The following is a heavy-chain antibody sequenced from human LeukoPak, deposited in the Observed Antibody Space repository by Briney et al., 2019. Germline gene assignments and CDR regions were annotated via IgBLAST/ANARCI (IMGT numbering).Heavy chain of an antibody. J-gene: IGHJ6*03. CDR1: GGSFSGYY. CDR3: AGSGYRRGRPTSTYMDV. V-gene: IGHV4-34*01. Sequence: PSETLSLTCAVYGGSFSGYYWSWIRQPPGKGLEWIGEINHSGSTNYNPSLKSRVTISVDTSKNQFSLKLSSVTAADTAVYYCAGSGYRRGRPTSTYMDVWGKGTTVTVSS. CDR2: INHSGST. D-gene: IGHD6-25*01.